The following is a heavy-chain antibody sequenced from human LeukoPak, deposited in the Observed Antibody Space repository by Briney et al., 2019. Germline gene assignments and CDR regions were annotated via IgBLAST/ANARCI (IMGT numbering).Heavy chain of an antibody. J-gene: IGHJ6*02. CDR3: AAYCSSTTCYRGADYGMDV. D-gene: IGHD2-2*01. Sequence: PGGSLRLSCVASGFTFSSYGMHWVRQAPGKGLEWVAVISNDGSNEYYADSVKGRFTISRDNSKNTLYLQMNSLRDEDTAVYYCAAYCSSTTCYRGADYGMDVWGQGTTVTVSS. CDR2: ISNDGSNE. CDR1: GFTFSSYG. V-gene: IGHV3-30*03.